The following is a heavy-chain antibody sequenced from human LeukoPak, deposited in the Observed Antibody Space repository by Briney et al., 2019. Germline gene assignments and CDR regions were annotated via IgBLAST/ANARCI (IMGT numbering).Heavy chain of an antibody. Sequence: SETLSLTCTVSGGSISSYYWSWIRQPAGKGLEWIGRIYSTGSTNYNPSLKSRVTISVDTSKNQFSLRLRSVTAADTAVYYCARQIASAGTAGFDFWGQGALVTVSS. J-gene: IGHJ4*02. D-gene: IGHD6-13*01. CDR1: GGSISSYY. V-gene: IGHV4-4*07. CDR2: IYSTGST. CDR3: ARQIASAGTAGFDF.